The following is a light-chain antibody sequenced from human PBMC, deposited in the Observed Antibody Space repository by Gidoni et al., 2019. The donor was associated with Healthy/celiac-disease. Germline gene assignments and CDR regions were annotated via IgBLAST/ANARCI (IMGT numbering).Light chain of an antibody. Sequence: EFVSTQSAANLSLSPWERATLSCRASQSVSSSYLAWYQQKPGQATRLHIYGAYSRATGIPDRFSGSGSGTEFTLTISRLEPEDFAVYYCQQYGSSPPITFGQGTRLEIK. CDR2: GAY. V-gene: IGKV3-20*01. J-gene: IGKJ5*01. CDR3: QQYGSSPPIT. CDR1: QSVSSSY.